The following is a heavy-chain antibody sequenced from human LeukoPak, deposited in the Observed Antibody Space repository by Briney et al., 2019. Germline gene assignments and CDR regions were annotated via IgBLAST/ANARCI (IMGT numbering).Heavy chain of an antibody. V-gene: IGHV3-30*04. CDR3: ASGWWLAALDY. D-gene: IGHD2-15*01. J-gene: IGHJ4*02. CDR1: GFTFSPYA. CDR2: ISHDGSNK. Sequence: PGGSLRLSCAASGFTFSPYAMHWVRQAPGKGLEWVAVISHDGSNKYYADSVKGRFTISRDNSKNSLFLQMNSLRGEDTAVYYCASGWWLAALDYWGQGTLVTVSS.